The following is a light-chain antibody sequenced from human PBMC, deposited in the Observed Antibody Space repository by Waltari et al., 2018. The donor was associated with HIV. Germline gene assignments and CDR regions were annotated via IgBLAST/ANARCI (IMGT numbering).Light chain of an antibody. J-gene: IGLJ2*01. CDR2: KDS. CDR1: ELHRQY. V-gene: IGLV3-25*03. CDR3: QSVDRSRVV. Sequence: SYELTQPPSVSVSPGQTARITCSGDELHRQYAYWYQQKPGQAPVVVIYKDSERPSGIPERLSGSSSGTTVTLTISGVQTEDEADYYCQSVDRSRVVFGGGTKLTVL.